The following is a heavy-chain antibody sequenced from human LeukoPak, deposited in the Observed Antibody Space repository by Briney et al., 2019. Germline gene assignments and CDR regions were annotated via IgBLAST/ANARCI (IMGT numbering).Heavy chain of an antibody. D-gene: IGHD4-17*01. Sequence: GASLKLSCVASGFALSSCNMHWVRQAPGKGLEWVALIWYDGSYEYYTDSVKGRFTISRDNSKNTLYLQMNSLRAEDTATYYCAKDSIDYDDYNYFDSWGQGSLVTVSS. CDR3: AKDSIDYDDYNYFDS. V-gene: IGHV3-33*06. J-gene: IGHJ4*02. CDR2: IWYDGSYE. CDR1: GFALSSCN.